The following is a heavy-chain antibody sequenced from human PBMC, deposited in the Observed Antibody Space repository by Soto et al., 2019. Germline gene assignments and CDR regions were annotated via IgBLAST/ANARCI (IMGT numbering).Heavy chain of an antibody. Sequence: ITLKESGPTQVKPTQTLTMTCTVSGFSLSTSGVGVGWVRQPPGKALEWLSLFYWDGDDRYSPSLKSRLTITKDTSKNLVGLTLTNVSPVDTATYFCTRPQSGGRYFDFWGQGSLVTVSS. CDR1: GFSLSTSGVG. J-gene: IGHJ4*02. CDR3: TRPQSGGRYFDF. V-gene: IGHV2-5*02. CDR2: FYWDGDD. D-gene: IGHD3-10*01.